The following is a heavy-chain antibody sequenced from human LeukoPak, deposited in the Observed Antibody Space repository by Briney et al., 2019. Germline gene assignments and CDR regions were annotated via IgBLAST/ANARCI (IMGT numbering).Heavy chain of an antibody. CDR1: GFTFSSYS. CDR2: ISSSSSYI. CDR3: ARDFPDIVVVPAAISI. Sequence: PGGSLRLSCAASGFTFSSYSMNWVRQAPWKGLEWVSSISSSSSYIYYADSVKGRFTISRDNAKNSLYLQMNSLRAEDTAVYYCARDFPDIVVVPAAISIWGQGTLVTVSS. V-gene: IGHV3-21*01. J-gene: IGHJ4*02. D-gene: IGHD2-2*01.